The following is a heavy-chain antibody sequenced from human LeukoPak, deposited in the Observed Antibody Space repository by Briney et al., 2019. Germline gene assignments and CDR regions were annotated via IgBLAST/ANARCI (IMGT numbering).Heavy chain of an antibody. CDR2: IIPIFGTA. CDR1: GGTFSSYA. D-gene: IGHD2-15*01. V-gene: IGHV1-69*01. J-gene: IGHJ6*04. Sequence: SVKVSCKASGGTFSSYAISWVRQAPGQGLEWMGGIIPIFGTANYAQKFQGRVTITADESTSTAYMELSGLRSEDTAVYYCGGPYCSGGSCYSRVKYGMDVWGKGTTVTVSS. CDR3: GGPYCSGGSCYSRVKYGMDV.